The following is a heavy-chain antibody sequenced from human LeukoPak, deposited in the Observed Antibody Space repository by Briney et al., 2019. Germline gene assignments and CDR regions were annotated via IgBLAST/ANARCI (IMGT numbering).Heavy chain of an antibody. CDR1: GYSFTTHD. CDR2: MNPNSGKS. Sequence: ASVKVSCKASGYSFTTHDINWVRQSTGQGLEWMGWMNPNSGKSGYAQKFQGRVTMTRDTSISTVYMELSSLGSDDTAVYYCARESGLTDNRLDSWGQGTLVTVSS. CDR3: ARESGLTDNRLDS. J-gene: IGHJ5*01. V-gene: IGHV1-8*01. D-gene: IGHD5-12*01.